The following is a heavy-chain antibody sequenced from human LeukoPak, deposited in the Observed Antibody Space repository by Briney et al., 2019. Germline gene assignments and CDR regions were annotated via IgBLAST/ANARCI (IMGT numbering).Heavy chain of an antibody. CDR3: ARDRIVGATVDFDY. Sequence: GGSLRFSCAASGFTLSSYGMNWVRQAPGKGLEWVSSISSSSSYIYYADSVKGRFTISRDNAKNSLYLQMNSLRAEDTAVYYCARDRIVGATVDFDYRGQGTLVTVSS. V-gene: IGHV3-21*01. D-gene: IGHD1-26*01. CDR1: GFTLSSYG. CDR2: ISSSSSYI. J-gene: IGHJ4*02.